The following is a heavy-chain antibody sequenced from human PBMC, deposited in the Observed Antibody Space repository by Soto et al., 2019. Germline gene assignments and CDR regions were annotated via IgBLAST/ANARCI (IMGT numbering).Heavy chain of an antibody. CDR2: IYYSGST. J-gene: IGHJ6*02. CDR1: GGSISSYY. Sequence: SETLSLTCTVSGGSISSYYWSWIRQPPGKGLEWIGYIYYSGSTNYNPSLKSRVTISVDTSKNQFSLKLSSVTAADTAVYCCARAELINPDYYYYNGMDAWGQGTTVTVSS. V-gene: IGHV4-59*01. D-gene: IGHD1-26*01. CDR3: ARAELINPDYYYYNGMDA.